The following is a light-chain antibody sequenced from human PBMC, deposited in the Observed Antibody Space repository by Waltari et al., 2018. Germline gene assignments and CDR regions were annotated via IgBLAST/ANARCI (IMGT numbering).Light chain of an antibody. CDR2: QVS. CDR1: QSLVHSDGNAY. J-gene: IGKJ1*01. V-gene: IGKV2-30*02. CDR3: MQGTHWPRT. Sequence: DVVMTQSPLSLPVTLGQPASIPCFSSQSLVHSDGNAYLNWFHQRPGQSPRLLIYQVSTRDSGVPDRFSGSGSGTDFTLKISRVEAEDVGVYYCMQGTHWPRTFGQGTKVEIK.